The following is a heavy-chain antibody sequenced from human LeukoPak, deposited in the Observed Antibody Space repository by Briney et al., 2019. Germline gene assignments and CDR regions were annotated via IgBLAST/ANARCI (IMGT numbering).Heavy chain of an antibody. V-gene: IGHV4-39*01. CDR1: GGSISSSSYY. CDR2: IYYSGST. D-gene: IGHD2-2*03. CDR3: ARHGYCSSTSCYGGYYNWFDP. Sequence: PSETLSLTCTVSGGSISSSSYYWGWIRQPPGKGLEWIGSIYYSGSTYYNPSLKSRVTISVDTSKNQFSLKLSSVTAADTAVYYCARHGYCSSTSCYGGYYNWFDPWGQGTLVTVSS. J-gene: IGHJ5*02.